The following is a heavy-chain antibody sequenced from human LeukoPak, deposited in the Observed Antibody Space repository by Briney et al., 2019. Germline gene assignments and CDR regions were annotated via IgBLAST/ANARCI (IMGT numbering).Heavy chain of an antibody. D-gene: IGHD3-22*01. V-gene: IGHV4-59*01. CDR3: ARAYYYASSAFDI. CDR1: GDSISGYY. J-gene: IGHJ3*02. CDR2: IHSSGTT. Sequence: PSETLSLTCTVSGDSISGYYWSWIRQPPGKGLEWIAFIHSSGTTNYNPSLKSRVSISVDTSNHQFSLNVNSVTAADTAVYYCARAYYYASSAFDIWGQGTMVTVSS.